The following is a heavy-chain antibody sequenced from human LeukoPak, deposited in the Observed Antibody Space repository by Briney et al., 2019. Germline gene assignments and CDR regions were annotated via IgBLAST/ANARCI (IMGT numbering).Heavy chain of an antibody. CDR1: GFTFSSYA. CDR3: AKVPPYCTNGVCYYFDY. V-gene: IGHV3-23*01. J-gene: IGHJ4*02. Sequence: GGSLRLSCAASGFTFSSYAMSWVRQAPGKGLEWVSAISGSGGSTHYADSVKGRFTISRDNSKNTLYLQMNSLRAEDTAVYYCAKVPPYCTNGVCYYFDYWGQGTLVTVSS. D-gene: IGHD2-8*01. CDR2: ISGSGGST.